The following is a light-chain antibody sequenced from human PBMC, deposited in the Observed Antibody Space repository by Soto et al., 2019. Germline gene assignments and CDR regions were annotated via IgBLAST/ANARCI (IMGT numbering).Light chain of an antibody. Sequence: ILMTQSLATLSVSPGEGATLSCRASQNINNKLAWYQQKPGQPPRLLVYDAAIRAAGVPSMFSGGGSGTEFALTINSLQSEDFAVYYCHQYHRWPLTFGQGTKLEI. CDR2: DAA. CDR1: QNINNK. CDR3: HQYHRWPLT. J-gene: IGKJ1*01. V-gene: IGKV3-15*01.